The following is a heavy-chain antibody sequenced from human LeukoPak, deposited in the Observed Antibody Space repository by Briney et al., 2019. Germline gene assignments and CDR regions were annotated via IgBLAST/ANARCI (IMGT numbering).Heavy chain of an antibody. CDR3: ARDRSVGTTTGLFDP. J-gene: IGHJ5*02. CDR1: GFTFSNYA. Sequence: GGSLRLSCAASGFTFSNYAMSWVRQAPGKGLEWVSAISGSGGSTYYADSVKGRFTISRDNSKNTLYLQMNSLRAEDTAIYYCARDRSVGTTTGLFDPWGQGALVTVSS. D-gene: IGHD1-26*01. CDR2: ISGSGGST. V-gene: IGHV3-23*01.